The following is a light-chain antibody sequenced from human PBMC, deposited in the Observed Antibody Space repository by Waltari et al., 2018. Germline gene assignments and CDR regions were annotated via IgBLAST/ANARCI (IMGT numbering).Light chain of an antibody. CDR2: GAS. Sequence: VLLTQSPAPLSVSPGDTVILSCRASQSVRTNLVWYQQKAGQAPRTLIYGASTRASGVPSRFSGSGSETDFTLIISSLQSEDAAVYFCQQYYVWPPIPFGGGTKLEI. CDR3: QQYYVWPPIP. J-gene: IGKJ4*01. CDR1: QSVRTN. V-gene: IGKV3-15*01.